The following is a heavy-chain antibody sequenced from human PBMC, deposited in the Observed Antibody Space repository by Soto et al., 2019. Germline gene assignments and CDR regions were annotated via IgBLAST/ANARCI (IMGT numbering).Heavy chain of an antibody. CDR2: VYWADDK. CDR3: VQSRCGGDWLTFYSSHAYCGLDV. V-gene: IGHV2-5*02. Sequence: QITLKESGPTLVKPTQTLTLTCTFSGFALPYIGEGVGWIRQPPGKALDWLALVYWADDKRYKPSLRSRLTITNDISTKQVVLTTTNMDPVDTGTYYCVQSRCGGDWLTFYSSHAYCGLDVWGQGPTVTVSS. D-gene: IGHD2-21*02. J-gene: IGHJ6*02. CDR1: GFALPYIGEG.